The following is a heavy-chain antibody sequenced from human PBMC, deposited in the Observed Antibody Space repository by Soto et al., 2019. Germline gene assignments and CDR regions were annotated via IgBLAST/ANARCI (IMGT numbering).Heavy chain of an antibody. CDR2: ISSSSDSTT. D-gene: IGHD2-21*02. J-gene: IGHJ5*02. CDR1: ALTFSSYE. Sequence: GGYLRPSCAAYALTFSSYEMNWVRQAPGMGLEWVSYISSSSDSTTYYGDSVKGRFTISRENAKNTRYLQMISLRAEDTAVYYCAKDSSRVPPYGGNSVGWFDPWGQGSLGTVSS. V-gene: IGHV3-48*03. CDR3: AKDSSRVPPYGGNSVGWFDP.